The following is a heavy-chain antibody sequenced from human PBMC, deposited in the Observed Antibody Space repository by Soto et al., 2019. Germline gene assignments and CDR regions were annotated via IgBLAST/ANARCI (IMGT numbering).Heavy chain of an antibody. J-gene: IGHJ6*02. CDR2: IIPIFGTA. V-gene: IGHV1-69*13. Sequence: ASVKVSCKASGGTFSSYAISWVRQAPGQGLEWMGGIIPIFGTANYAQKFQGRVTITADESTSTAYMELSSLRSEDTAVYYCARDRFTQLVEYYYYGMDVWGQGTTVTVSS. D-gene: IGHD6-6*01. CDR1: GGTFSSYA. CDR3: ARDRFTQLVEYYYYGMDV.